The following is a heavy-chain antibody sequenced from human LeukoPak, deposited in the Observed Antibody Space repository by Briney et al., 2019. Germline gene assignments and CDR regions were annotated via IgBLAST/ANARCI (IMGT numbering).Heavy chain of an antibody. J-gene: IGHJ4*02. Sequence: GGSLRLSCEASGFTFSAYAMTWVRQAPGKGLEWVAVISYDGSNKYYVDSVKGRFTISRDNSKSTLYLQMNSLRAEDTAVYYCAKGGGYSNGLFDSWGQGTLVTVSS. CDR2: ISYDGSNK. V-gene: IGHV3-30*18. CDR1: GFTFSAYA. CDR3: AKGGGYSNGLFDS. D-gene: IGHD6-19*01.